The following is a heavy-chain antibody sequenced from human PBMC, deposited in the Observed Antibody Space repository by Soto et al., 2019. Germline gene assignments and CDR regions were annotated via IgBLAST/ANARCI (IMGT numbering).Heavy chain of an antibody. J-gene: IGHJ4*02. CDR2: ISAYHGNR. CDR3: ARGLHGSPWDY. Sequence: ASVKVSCKASGYTFTSYGISWVRQAPGQGLEWMGWISAYHGNRNYAQKLHGRVTMTTDTSTTTAYMELRSLRSDDTAVYYCARGLHGSPWDYWGQGTLVTVSS. D-gene: IGHD2-15*01. CDR1: GYTFTSYG. V-gene: IGHV1-18*01.